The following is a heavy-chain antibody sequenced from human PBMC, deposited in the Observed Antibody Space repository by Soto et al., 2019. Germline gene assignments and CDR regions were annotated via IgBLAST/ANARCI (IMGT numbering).Heavy chain of an antibody. CDR1: GGSISSYY. V-gene: IGHV4-59*01. CDR3: ARALKVPAAIGWFDP. CDR2: IYYSGST. J-gene: IGHJ5*02. D-gene: IGHD2-2*01. Sequence: NPSETLSLTCRVSGGSISSYYLSWIRQPPEKGLEWLGCIYYSGSTNYNPSLKSRVTISVDTSKNQFSLKLNSVTAADTAVYYCARALKVPAAIGWFDPWGQGTLVTVSS.